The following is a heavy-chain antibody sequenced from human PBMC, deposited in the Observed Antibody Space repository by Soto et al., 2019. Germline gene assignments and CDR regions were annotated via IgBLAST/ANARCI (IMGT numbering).Heavy chain of an antibody. CDR3: ARANDWLLSPFGDY. CDR1: GGSISSGGYY. J-gene: IGHJ4*02. Sequence: SETLSLTCTVSGGSISSGGYYWTWIRQHPGKGLEWIGYIYDSGSTHYNPSLKSRVTISVDTSKNQFSLKLTSVTAADTALYYCARANDWLLSPFGDYWGQGIVVTVSS. CDR2: IYDSGST. D-gene: IGHD3-9*01. V-gene: IGHV4-31*03.